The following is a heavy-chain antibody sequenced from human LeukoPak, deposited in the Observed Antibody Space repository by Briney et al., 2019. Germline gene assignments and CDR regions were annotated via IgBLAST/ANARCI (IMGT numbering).Heavy chain of an antibody. J-gene: IGHJ4*02. V-gene: IGHV3-21*01. Sequence: GGSLRLSCAASGFTFSSYSMNWVRQAPGKGLEWVSSISSSRSYIYYADSVKGRFTISRDNAKNSLYLQMNSLRAEDTAVYYCARSPHYYDSSGYGYWGQGTLVTVSS. CDR3: ARSPHYYDSSGYGY. CDR1: GFTFSSYS. D-gene: IGHD3-22*01. CDR2: ISSSRSYI.